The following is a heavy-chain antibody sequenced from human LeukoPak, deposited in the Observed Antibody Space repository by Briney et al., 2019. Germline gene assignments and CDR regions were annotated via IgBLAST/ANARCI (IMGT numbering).Heavy chain of an antibody. Sequence: SETLSLTCTVSGGSISSGGYYWSWIRQHPGKGLEWIGYIYSSGITYYNPSLKSRATISVDTSKDQFSLRLSSVTAADTAVYYCARRNQYCSGGSCYSHYDNWGQGTLVTVSS. CDR1: GGSISSGGYY. D-gene: IGHD2-15*01. CDR2: IYSSGIT. CDR3: ARRNQYCSGGSCYSHYDN. J-gene: IGHJ4*02. V-gene: IGHV4-31*03.